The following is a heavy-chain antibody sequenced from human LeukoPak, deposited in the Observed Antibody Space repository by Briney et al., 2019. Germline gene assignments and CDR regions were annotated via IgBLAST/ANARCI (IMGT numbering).Heavy chain of an antibody. CDR1: GFTFSSYA. Sequence: GGSLRLSCAASGFTFSSYAMTWVRQAPGKGLEWVSAISGSGRNTYYVDSVRGRFTISRDNSKNTMHLQMNVLRADDTAIYYCAKDQGYSGYDPLDYWGQGTLVTVSS. V-gene: IGHV3-23*01. CDR2: ISGSGRNT. J-gene: IGHJ4*02. D-gene: IGHD5-12*01. CDR3: AKDQGYSGYDPLDY.